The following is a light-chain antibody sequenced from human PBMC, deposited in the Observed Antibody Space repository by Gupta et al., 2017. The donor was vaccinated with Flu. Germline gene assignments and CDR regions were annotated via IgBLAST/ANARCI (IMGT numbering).Light chain of an antibody. V-gene: IGKV1-33*01. CDR1: QNISNF. Sequence: MTQSPSSLSASLGDRVTITCQASQNISNFLDWYHHKPGKAPNLLIYDASKLEIGVPSRFSGSGSGTDFTFTINSLQPEDFGIYYCQQHTHVPHTFGGGTKVDVK. CDR2: DAS. CDR3: QQHTHVPHT. J-gene: IGKJ4*01.